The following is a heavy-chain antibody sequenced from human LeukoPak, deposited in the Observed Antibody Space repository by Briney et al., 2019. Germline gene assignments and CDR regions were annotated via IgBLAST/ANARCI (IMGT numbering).Heavy chain of an antibody. V-gene: IGHV1-2*02. CDR1: GYTFTGYY. Sequence: VASVKVSCKASGYTFTGYYMHWVRQAPGQVLEWMGWINPNSGGTNYAQKFQGRVTMTRGTSNSTAYMELSRLRSDDTAVYYCARDHQGQWLTFDYWGQGTLVTVSS. CDR2: INPNSGGT. D-gene: IGHD6-19*01. CDR3: ARDHQGQWLTFDY. J-gene: IGHJ4*02.